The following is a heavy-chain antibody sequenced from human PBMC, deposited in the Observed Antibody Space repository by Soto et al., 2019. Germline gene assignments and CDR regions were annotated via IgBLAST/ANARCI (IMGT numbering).Heavy chain of an antibody. V-gene: IGHV3-74*01. CDR2: INSDGSST. CDR1: GFTFSGFW. D-gene: IGHD1-1*01. J-gene: IGHJ5*02. CDR3: ASDWRNLAFDP. Sequence: EVQLVESGGGLVQPGGSLRLSCVASGFTFSGFWMHWVRQAPGEGRVWVSRINSDGSSTDYADSVKGRFTISRDNAKNTLYLQRNSLRAEDTAVYSCASDWRNLAFDPWGQGTLVTVSS.